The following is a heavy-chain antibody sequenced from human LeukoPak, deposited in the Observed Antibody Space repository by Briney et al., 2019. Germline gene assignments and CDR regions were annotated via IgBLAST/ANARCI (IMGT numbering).Heavy chain of an antibody. V-gene: IGHV4-34*01. Sequence: SETLSLTCAVYGGSFSGYYWSWIRQPPGKGLEWIREINHSGSTNYNPSLKSRVTISVDTSKNQFSLKLSSVTAADTAVYYCARVYTRGFDYWGQGTLVTVSS. CDR1: GGSFSGYY. CDR3: ARVYTRGFDY. J-gene: IGHJ4*02. CDR2: INHSGST. D-gene: IGHD2-2*01.